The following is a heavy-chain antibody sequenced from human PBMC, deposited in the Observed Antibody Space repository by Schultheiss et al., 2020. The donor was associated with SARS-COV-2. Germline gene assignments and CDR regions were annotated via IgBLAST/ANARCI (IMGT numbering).Heavy chain of an antibody. CDR2: ISGSGGST. V-gene: IGHV3-23*01. CDR3: ARGLFWSGYLMDV. D-gene: IGHD3-3*01. J-gene: IGHJ6*02. CDR1: GFTFSSYW. Sequence: GGSLRLSCAASGFTFSSYWMSWVRQAPGKGLEWVSAISGSGGSTYYADSVKGRFTISRDNSKNTLYLQMNSLRAEDTAVYYCARGLFWSGYLMDVWGQGTTVTVSS.